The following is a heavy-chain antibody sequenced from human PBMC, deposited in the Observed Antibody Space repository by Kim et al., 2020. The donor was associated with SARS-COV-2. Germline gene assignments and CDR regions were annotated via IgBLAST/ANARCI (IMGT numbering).Heavy chain of an antibody. V-gene: IGHV1-18*04. D-gene: IGHD3-16*01. J-gene: IGHJ3*02. CDR2: ISADNGNT. CDR3: ARDFVGSYDI. CDR1: SATFPSYG. Sequence: ASVKVSCKASSATFPSYGISWVRQAPGQGLEWMVWISADNGNTNDAQKLQGRVTMTTDTSTSTAYMELRSLRSDDTAVYYCARDFVGSYDIWGQGTMVTVSS.